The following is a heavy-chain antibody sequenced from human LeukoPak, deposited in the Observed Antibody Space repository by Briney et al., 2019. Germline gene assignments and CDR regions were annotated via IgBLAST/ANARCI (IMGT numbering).Heavy chain of an antibody. CDR2: VTSDGSIT. Sequence: GGSLRLSCAPSGFTLSSYWTHWVRQAPGEGLVWVAGVTSDGSITVGADSVESRFTISTGYAKNRRFLQTNRLRAEGAAVYSCVGDGDSTLDFDYGARDPWSPSPQ. CDR1: GFTLSSYW. CDR3: VGDGDSTLDFDY. V-gene: IGHV3-74*01. J-gene: IGHJ4*02. D-gene: IGHD3-16*01.